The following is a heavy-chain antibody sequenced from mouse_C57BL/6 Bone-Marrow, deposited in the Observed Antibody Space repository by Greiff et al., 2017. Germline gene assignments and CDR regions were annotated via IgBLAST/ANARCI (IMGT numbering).Heavy chain of an antibody. Sequence: QVQLKESGAELVRPGASVTLSCKASGYTFTDYEMHWVKQTPVHGLEWIGAIDPETVGTAYNQKFKGKAILTADKSSSPAYMELRSLTSEDSAVDYCTPNWEDYAMDYWGQGTSVTVSS. CDR1: GYTFTDYE. CDR2: IDPETVGT. D-gene: IGHD4-1*01. V-gene: IGHV1-15*01. J-gene: IGHJ4*01. CDR3: TPNWEDYAMDY.